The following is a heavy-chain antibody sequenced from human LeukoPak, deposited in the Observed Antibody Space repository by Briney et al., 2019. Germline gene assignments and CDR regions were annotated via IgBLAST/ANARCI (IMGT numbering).Heavy chain of an antibody. V-gene: IGHV4-38-2*02. CDR1: GYSISTGYY. J-gene: IGHJ6*03. CDR3: ARAKYDSSGYYYYYYYYMDV. D-gene: IGHD3-22*01. Sequence: PSETLSLTCTVSGYSISTGYYWDWIRQPPGKGLEWIGTFYHGGSTYYNPSLKSRVTISVDTSKNQFSLKLSSVTAADTAVYYCARAKYDSSGYYYYYYYYMDVWGKGTTVTVSS. CDR2: FYHGGST.